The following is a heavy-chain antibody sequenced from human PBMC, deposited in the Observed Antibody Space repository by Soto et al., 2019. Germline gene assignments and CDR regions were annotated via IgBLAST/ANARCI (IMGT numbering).Heavy chain of an antibody. CDR1: GFTFGDYA. Sequence: PGGSLRLSCTASGFTFGDYAMSWFRQAPGKGLEWVGFIRSKAYGGTTEYAASVKGRFTISRDDSNSIAYLQMNSLKTEDTAVYYCTREKTTWVDYYYGMDVWGQGTTVTVSS. D-gene: IGHD1-7*01. CDR3: TREKTTWVDYYYGMDV. CDR2: IRSKAYGGTT. V-gene: IGHV3-49*03. J-gene: IGHJ6*02.